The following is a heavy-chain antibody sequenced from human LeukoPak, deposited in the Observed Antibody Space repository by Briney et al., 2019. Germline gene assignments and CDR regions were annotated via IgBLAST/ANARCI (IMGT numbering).Heavy chain of an antibody. Sequence: GGSLRLSCAASGFTFSSYGMHWVRQAPGKGLEWVAVIWYDGSNKYYADSVKGRFTISRDNSKNTLYLQMNSLRAEDTAVYYCARDTLGAAATFNYYYYMDVWGKGTTVTVSS. CDR2: IWYDGSNK. J-gene: IGHJ6*03. V-gene: IGHV3-33*01. D-gene: IGHD6-13*01. CDR1: GFTFSSYG. CDR3: ARDTLGAAATFNYYYYMDV.